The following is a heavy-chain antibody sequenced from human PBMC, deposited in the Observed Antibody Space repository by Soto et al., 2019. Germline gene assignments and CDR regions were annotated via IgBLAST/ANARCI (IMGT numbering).Heavy chain of an antibody. CDR1: GGSFSGYY. CDR2: INHSGST. J-gene: IGHJ5*02. Sequence: PSETLSLTCAVYGGSFSGYYWSWIRQPPGKGLEWIGEINHSGSTNYNPSLKSRVTISVDTSKNQFSLKLSSVTAADTAVYYCARGCITILGKRINWFDPWGQGTLVTVSS. V-gene: IGHV4-34*01. CDR3: ARGCITILGKRINWFDP. D-gene: IGHD3-9*01.